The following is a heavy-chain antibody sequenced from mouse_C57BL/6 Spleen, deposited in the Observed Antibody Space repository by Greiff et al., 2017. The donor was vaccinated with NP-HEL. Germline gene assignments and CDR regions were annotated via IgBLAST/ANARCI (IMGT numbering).Heavy chain of an antibody. Sequence: QVQLKESGPGLVAPSQSLSITCTVSGFSFTSSGVSLVRQPPGKGLEWLGVIWGDGSTNSHSALLSSLSISQANSKSQVFLKLNSLQTDDTATYYCAKHPYYYGSSYNYYAMDYWGQGTSVTVSS. CDR3: AKHPYYYGSSYNYYAMDY. CDR2: IWGDGST. J-gene: IGHJ4*01. V-gene: IGHV2-3*01. CDR1: GFSFTSSG. D-gene: IGHD1-1*01.